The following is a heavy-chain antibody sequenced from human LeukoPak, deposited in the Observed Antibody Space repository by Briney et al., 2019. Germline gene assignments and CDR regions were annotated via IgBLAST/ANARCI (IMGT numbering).Heavy chain of an antibody. D-gene: IGHD1-26*01. V-gene: IGHV3-48*03. J-gene: IGHJ4*02. CDR2: ISSSGSTI. CDR1: GFTFSSYE. CDR3: ARLYSGSYGGFDY. Sequence: GGSLRLSCAASGFTFSSYEMNWVRQAPGKGLEWVSYISSSGSTIYYADSVKGRVIISRDNAKNSLYLQMNSLRAEDTAVYYCARLYSGSYGGFDYWGQGTLVTVSS.